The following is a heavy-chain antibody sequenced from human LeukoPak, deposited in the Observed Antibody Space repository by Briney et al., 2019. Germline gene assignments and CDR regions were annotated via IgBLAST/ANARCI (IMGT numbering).Heavy chain of an antibody. Sequence: SETLSLTCTVSGGSISSYYWSWIRQPPGKGLEWIGYIYYSGSTNYNPSLKSRVTISVDTSKNQFSLKLSSVTAADTAVYYCARRLIGYCSSTSCQWDYWGQGTLVTVSS. D-gene: IGHD2-2*01. CDR1: GGSISSYY. CDR3: ARRLIGYCSSTSCQWDY. V-gene: IGHV4-59*01. CDR2: IYYSGST. J-gene: IGHJ4*02.